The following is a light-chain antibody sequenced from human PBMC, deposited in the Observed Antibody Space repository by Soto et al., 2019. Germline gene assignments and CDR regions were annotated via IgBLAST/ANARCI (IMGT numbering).Light chain of an antibody. CDR1: QSVSSN. Sequence: EIVMTQSPATLSVSPGERATLSCRASQSVSSNLAWYQQKPGQAPRLLIYGASTRATGIPARFSGSGSGTEFTLTISSLQSEDFAVYYCQQYNNRHPFTFGPGTKVDIK. CDR3: QQYNNRHPFT. J-gene: IGKJ3*01. CDR2: GAS. V-gene: IGKV3-15*01.